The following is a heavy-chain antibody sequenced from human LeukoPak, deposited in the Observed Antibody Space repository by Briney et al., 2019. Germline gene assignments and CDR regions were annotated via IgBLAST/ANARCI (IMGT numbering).Heavy chain of an antibody. CDR1: GFTFSLYN. D-gene: IGHD5-12*01. Sequence: GGSLRLSCAGSGFTFSLYNMHWVRQAPGKGLEWVALISFGGSPTYYAGSVRGRFTISRDNSKDTLFLQMSSLKAEDTAVYYCAREGASNGYHYGMDVWGQGTTVSVSS. J-gene: IGHJ6*02. V-gene: IGHV3-30*04. CDR3: AREGASNGYHYGMDV. CDR2: ISFGGSPT.